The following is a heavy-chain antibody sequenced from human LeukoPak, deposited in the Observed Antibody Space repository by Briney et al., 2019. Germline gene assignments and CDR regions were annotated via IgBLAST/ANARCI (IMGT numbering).Heavy chain of an antibody. Sequence: GGSLRLSCAASGFTFSSYSMNWVRQAPGKGLEWVSSISSSGSYIYYADSVKGRFTISRDNAKNSLYLQMNSLRAEDTAVCYCARPSEKGYYYDSSGYFDYWGQGTLVTVSS. CDR3: ARPSEKGYYYDSSGYFDY. CDR2: ISSSGSYI. D-gene: IGHD3-22*01. J-gene: IGHJ4*02. V-gene: IGHV3-21*01. CDR1: GFTFSSYS.